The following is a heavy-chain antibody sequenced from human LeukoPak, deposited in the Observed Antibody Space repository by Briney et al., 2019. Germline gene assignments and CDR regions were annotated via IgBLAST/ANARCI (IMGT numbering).Heavy chain of an antibody. J-gene: IGHJ3*02. CDR1: GYSFTSYW. V-gene: IGHV5-51*01. CDR2: IYPGDSDT. Sequence: GESLKISCKGSGYSFTSYWNGWVRQMPGKGLEWMGIIYPGDSDTRYSPSFQGQVTISADKSISTAYLQWSGLKASDTAMYYCARSGWRYCSSTSCSDAFDIWGQGTMVTVSS. D-gene: IGHD2-2*01. CDR3: ARSGWRYCSSTSCSDAFDI.